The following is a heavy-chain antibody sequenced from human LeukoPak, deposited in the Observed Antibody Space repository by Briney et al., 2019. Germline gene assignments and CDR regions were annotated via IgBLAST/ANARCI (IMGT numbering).Heavy chain of an antibody. V-gene: IGHV2-5*02. CDR3: AHFLGRAAAPSYYFDY. CDR1: GFSLSTSGVG. Sequence: SGPTLVKPTQTLTLTCTFSGFSLSTSGVGVGWIRQPPGKALEWLALIYWDDDKRYSPSLKSRLTITKDTSKNQVVLTMTNMDPVDTATYYCAHFLGRAAAPSYYFDYWGQGTLVTVSS. D-gene: IGHD2-2*01. CDR2: IYWDDDK. J-gene: IGHJ4*02.